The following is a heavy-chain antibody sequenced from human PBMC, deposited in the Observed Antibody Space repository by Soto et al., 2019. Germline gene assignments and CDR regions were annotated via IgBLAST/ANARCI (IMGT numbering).Heavy chain of an antibody. Sequence: SETLSLTCTVSGGSISSYYWSWIRQPPGKGLEWIGYIYYSGSTNYNPSLKSRVTISVDTSKNQFSLKLSSVTAEDTAVYYCAREGIAVAEFSNEKFDYWGQGTLVTVSS. D-gene: IGHD6-19*01. J-gene: IGHJ4*02. V-gene: IGHV4-59*01. CDR3: AREGIAVAEFSNEKFDY. CDR2: IYYSGST. CDR1: GGSISSYY.